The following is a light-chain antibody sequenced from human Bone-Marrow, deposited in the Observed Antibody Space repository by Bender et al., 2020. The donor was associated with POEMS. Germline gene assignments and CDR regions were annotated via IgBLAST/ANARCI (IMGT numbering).Light chain of an antibody. Sequence: QSELTQPPSVSGAPGQRITISCAGSSSNIGAGHDVHWYQQLPRAAPRLLIYSNTDRPSGVPDRFSGSKSDTSASLVITGLQAEDEADYYCQSYDITLTGAVFGGGTKLTVL. CDR3: QSYDITLTGAV. V-gene: IGLV1-40*01. CDR1: SSNIGAGHD. J-gene: IGLJ3*02. CDR2: SNT.